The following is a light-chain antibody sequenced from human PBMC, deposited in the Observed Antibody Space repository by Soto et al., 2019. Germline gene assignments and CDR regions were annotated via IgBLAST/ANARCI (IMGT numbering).Light chain of an antibody. CDR3: QQYGSSPTWT. V-gene: IGKV3-20*01. CDR1: QSVSNNY. J-gene: IGKJ1*01. CDR2: GAS. Sequence: ESVLTHSPGTLSLSPCERATLSSSASQSVSNNYLAWYQQKPGQAPRLLIYGASTRATGIPDRFSGSGSGTDFTLTISRLEPEDSAVYYCQQYGSSPTWTFGQGTKVDIK.